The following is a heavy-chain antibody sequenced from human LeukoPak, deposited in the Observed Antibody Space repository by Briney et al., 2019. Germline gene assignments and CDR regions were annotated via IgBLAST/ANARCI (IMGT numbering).Heavy chain of an antibody. V-gene: IGHV3-30*02. CDR3: VGGYYYDSSGYLSLGY. CDR1: GFTFSSYG. CDR2: IRYDGSNK. J-gene: IGHJ4*02. D-gene: IGHD3-22*01. Sequence: GGSLRLSCAASGFTFSSYGMHWVRQAPGKGLEWVAFIRYDGSNKYYADSVKGRFTISRDNSKNTLYLQMNSLRAEDTAVYYCVGGYYYDSSGYLSLGYWGQGTLVTVSS.